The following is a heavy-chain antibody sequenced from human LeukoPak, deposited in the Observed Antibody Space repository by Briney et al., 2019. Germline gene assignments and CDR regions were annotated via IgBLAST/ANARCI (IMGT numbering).Heavy chain of an antibody. V-gene: IGHV6-1*01. Sequence: LSQTLSLTCAISRDSVSSNSAAWNWIRQSPSRGLEWLGMTYYRSKWYNDYAVSVESRITINLDTSKDQFSLQLNSVTPEDTAVYYCARVGKRMAAAGDYYFYMDVWGKGTTVTISS. J-gene: IGHJ6*03. D-gene: IGHD6-13*01. CDR3: ARVGKRMAAAGDYYFYMDV. CDR2: TYYRSKWYN. CDR1: RDSVSSNSAA.